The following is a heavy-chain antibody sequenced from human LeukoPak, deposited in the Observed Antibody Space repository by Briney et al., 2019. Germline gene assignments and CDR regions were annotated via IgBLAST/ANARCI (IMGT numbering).Heavy chain of an antibody. V-gene: IGHV5-51*01. D-gene: IGHD3-10*01. CDR3: ARHAGDYIYGSGYHYYYYMDV. Sequence: GGALQISCKGSGYSFTSYWVGWVRQVPGKGLERMGIIYPGDSDTRYSPSFQGQVTISADKSISTAYLQWSSLKASDTAIYYCARHAGDYIYGSGYHYYYYMDVWGKGTTVTVSS. J-gene: IGHJ6*03. CDR2: IYPGDSDT. CDR1: GYSFTSYW.